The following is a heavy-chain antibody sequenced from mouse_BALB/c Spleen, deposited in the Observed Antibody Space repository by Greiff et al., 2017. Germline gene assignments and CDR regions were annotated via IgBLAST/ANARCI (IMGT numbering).Heavy chain of an antibody. J-gene: IGHJ3*01. CDR2: ISYSGST. Sequence: VQLQQSGPGLVKPSQSLSLTCTVTGYSITSDYAWNWIRQFPGNKLEWMGYISYSGSTSYNPSLKSRISITRDTSKNQFFLQLNSVTTEDTATYYCARNYYGSSYEAYWGQGTLVTVSA. CDR1: GYSITSDYA. CDR3: ARNYYGSSYEAY. D-gene: IGHD1-1*01. V-gene: IGHV3-2*02.